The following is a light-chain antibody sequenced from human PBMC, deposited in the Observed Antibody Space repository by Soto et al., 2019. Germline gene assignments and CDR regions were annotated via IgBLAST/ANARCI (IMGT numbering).Light chain of an antibody. CDR3: AAWDDSLSGVV. CDR1: TSNIGSNY. J-gene: IGLJ2*01. Sequence: QSVMTQPPSASGTPGQRVTISCSGSTSNIGSNYVYWYQHLPGTAPKLLIYRDNQRPSGVPDRFSGSKSGTSASLAISGLRSGDEGDYYCAAWDDSLSGVVFGGGTKLTVL. CDR2: RDN. V-gene: IGLV1-47*01.